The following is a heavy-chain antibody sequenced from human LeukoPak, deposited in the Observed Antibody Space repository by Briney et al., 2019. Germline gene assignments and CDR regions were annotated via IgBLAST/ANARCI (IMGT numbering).Heavy chain of an antibody. V-gene: IGHV1-18*04. J-gene: IGHJ4*02. CDR2: ISAYNGNT. D-gene: IGHD3-16*01. CDR3: ARDPGLMITFGGVKGSFDY. CDR1: GYTFTSYG. Sequence: ASVKVSCKASGYTFTSYGISWVRQAPGQGLEWMGWISAYNGNTNYAQKLQGRATMTTDTSTSTAYMELRSLRSDDTAVYYCARDPGLMITFGGVKGSFDYWGQGTLVTVSS.